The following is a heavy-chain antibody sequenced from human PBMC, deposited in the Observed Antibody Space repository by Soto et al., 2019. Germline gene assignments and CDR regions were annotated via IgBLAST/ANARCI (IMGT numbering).Heavy chain of an antibody. CDR2: IIPIFGTA. V-gene: IGHV1-69*13. J-gene: IGHJ6*02. Sequence: SVKVCCNASGGTFSSYAISWVRQAPGQGLEWMGGIIPIFGTANYAQKFQGRVTITADESTSIAYMELSSLRSEDTAVYYCARDRRAYCGGDCYKSHYYFYGMDVWGQRPTVPVS. D-gene: IGHD2-21*02. CDR3: ARDRRAYCGGDCYKSHYYFYGMDV. CDR1: GGTFSSYA.